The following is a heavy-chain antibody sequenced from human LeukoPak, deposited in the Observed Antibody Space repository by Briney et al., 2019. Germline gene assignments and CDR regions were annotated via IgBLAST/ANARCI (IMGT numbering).Heavy chain of an antibody. CDR2: IYYGGST. J-gene: IGHJ4*02. Sequence: SETLSLTCTVSGGSISSYYWSWIRPPPGKGVEWIGYIYYGGSTNYNPSLKSRVTMSVDTSKNQFSLKLSSVTAEDTAVYYCARAWYDFGGYYFDYWGQGTLVTVSS. V-gene: IGHV4-59*01. CDR1: GGSISSYY. CDR3: ARAWYDFGGYYFDY. D-gene: IGHD3-3*01.